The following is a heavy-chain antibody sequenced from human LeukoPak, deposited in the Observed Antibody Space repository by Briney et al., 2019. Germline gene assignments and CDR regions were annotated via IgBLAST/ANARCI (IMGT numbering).Heavy chain of an antibody. Sequence: GGSLRLSCAASGFTFSTYTMNWVRQAPGKGLGWVSSISSSSSSIFYADSLKGRFTISRDNAKNSLYLEMNSLRAEDTAVYFCARTRGPYDSLDYWGQGTLVTVSS. D-gene: IGHD5-12*01. CDR1: GFTFSTYT. CDR2: ISSSSSSI. CDR3: ARTRGPYDSLDY. V-gene: IGHV3-21*01. J-gene: IGHJ4*02.